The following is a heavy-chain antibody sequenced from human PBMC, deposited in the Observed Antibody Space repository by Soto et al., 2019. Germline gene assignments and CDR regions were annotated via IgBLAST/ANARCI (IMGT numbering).Heavy chain of an antibody. J-gene: IGHJ2*01. CDR2: ISPKSGDT. Sequence: QVPLLQSGAEVKEPGASVKVSGKTSGYMFSSHGLYWVRQAPGQGLEWMGWISPKSGDTNYVQSLQGRLTLSTDASTSTDYLELRSLTSDDTAVYYCGREAGDYDWYLDLWGRGTPVTVSS. CDR1: GYMFSSHG. D-gene: IGHD4-17*01. CDR3: GREAGDYDWYLDL. V-gene: IGHV1-18*01.